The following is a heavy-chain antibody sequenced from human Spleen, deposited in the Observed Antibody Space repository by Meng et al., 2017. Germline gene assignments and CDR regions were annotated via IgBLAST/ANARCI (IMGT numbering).Heavy chain of an antibody. D-gene: IGHD4-11*01. Sequence: QGQQQPLGADLLKPSETLSLTGVGSGGTFSDYYWSSIRKPPGKGLEWIGEINHSGSTNYNPSLESRATISVDTSQNNLSLKLSSVTAADSAVYYCARGPTTMAHDFDYWGQGTLVTVSS. CDR3: ARGPTTMAHDFDY. CDR2: INHSGST. V-gene: IGHV4-34*01. J-gene: IGHJ4*02. CDR1: GGTFSDYY.